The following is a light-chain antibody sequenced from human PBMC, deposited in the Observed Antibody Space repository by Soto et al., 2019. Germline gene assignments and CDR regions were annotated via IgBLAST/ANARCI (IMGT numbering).Light chain of an antibody. Sequence: DIQMTQSPSSLSASVGDRVTITCQASQDIANYLNWYQQKPGEAPKLLIYDASNLQAGVPSRFSGSGSGTDFTFTITNLQPEDVATYYCQQYDEFVPLTFGPGTKLDIK. CDR2: DAS. CDR3: QQYDEFVPLT. J-gene: IGKJ3*01. V-gene: IGKV1-33*01. CDR1: QDIANY.